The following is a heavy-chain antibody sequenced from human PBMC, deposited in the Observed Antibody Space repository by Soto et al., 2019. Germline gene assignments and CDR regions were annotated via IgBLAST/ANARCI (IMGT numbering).Heavy chain of an antibody. CDR1: GYTFTSYD. CDR3: AREGGTTPYYYYGMDV. CDR2: MNPNSGNT. D-gene: IGHD1-7*01. V-gene: IGHV1-8*01. J-gene: IGHJ6*02. Sequence: QVQLVQSGAEVKKPGASVKVSCKASGYTFTSYDINWVRQATGQGLEWMGWMNPNSGNTGYAQKFQGRVTMTRNTSISTAYMELSSLRSDDTAVYYCAREGGTTPYYYYGMDVWGQGTTVTVSS.